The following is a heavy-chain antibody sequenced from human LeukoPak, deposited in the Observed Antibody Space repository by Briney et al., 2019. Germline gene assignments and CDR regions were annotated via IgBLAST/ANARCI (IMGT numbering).Heavy chain of an antibody. CDR3: ARGRVTGSYTIDAFDI. V-gene: IGHV3-48*02. CDR2: ISISSSTI. CDR1: GFTFSSYS. J-gene: IGHJ3*02. Sequence: GGSLRLSCAASGFTFSSYSMNWLRQAPGKGLEWVSYISISSSTIYYADSVKGRFTISRDNAKNSLYLQVNSLRDEDTAVYYCARGRVTGSYTIDAFDIWGQGTMVTVSS. D-gene: IGHD1-26*01.